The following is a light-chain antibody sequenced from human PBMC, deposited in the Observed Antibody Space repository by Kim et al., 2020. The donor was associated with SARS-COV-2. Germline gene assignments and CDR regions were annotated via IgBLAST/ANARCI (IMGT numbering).Light chain of an antibody. CDR2: AAS. CDR3: QQSFSVNQT. Sequence: DIQMTQSTSSLSVSVGDRVTITCRASQSISSYLNWYQQKPGKAPKILIYAASTLQSGVPSRFSGSESGTDFTLTISSLQPEDVATYNFQQSFSVNQTFGQGTKLEI. V-gene: IGKV1-39*01. J-gene: IGKJ1*01. CDR1: QSISSY.